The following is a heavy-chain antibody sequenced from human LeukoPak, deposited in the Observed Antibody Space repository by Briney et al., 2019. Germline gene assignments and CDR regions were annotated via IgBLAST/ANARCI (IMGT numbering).Heavy chain of an antibody. Sequence: GGSLRLPCAASGFTFSKYWMLWVRQAPGKGLESVSRINTDGTVTTYADSVKGRFTVSRDDADNTMFLQMNSVRDEDTAVYYCATKQWLAPPPDSWGQGTPVTVSS. CDR1: GFTFSKYW. V-gene: IGHV3-74*01. J-gene: IGHJ4*02. CDR3: ATKQWLAPPPDS. CDR2: INTDGTVT. D-gene: IGHD6-19*01.